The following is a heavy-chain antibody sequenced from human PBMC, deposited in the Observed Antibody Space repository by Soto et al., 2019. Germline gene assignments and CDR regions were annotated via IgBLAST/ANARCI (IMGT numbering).Heavy chain of an antibody. D-gene: IGHD2-2*01. CDR1: VYTFTGYA. CDR3: ARSYCSSNSCSLYDS. CDR2: INAGNGNT. Sequence: ASVNVSYKASVYTFTGYALHWVRPAPGQRLEWMGWINAGNGNTKYSQQFQGRVTITRDTSPSTAYIELSSLRSEDTAVYYCARSYCSSNSCSLYDSWGQGTLVTVSS. V-gene: IGHV1-3*01. J-gene: IGHJ4*02.